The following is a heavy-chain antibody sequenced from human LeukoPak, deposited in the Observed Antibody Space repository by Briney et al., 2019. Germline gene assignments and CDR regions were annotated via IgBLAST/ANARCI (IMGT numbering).Heavy chain of an antibody. J-gene: IGHJ5*02. Sequence: RASVKVSCKASGYSFNDKYLHWVRQAPGQGLERMGSINPNSGGTNYAQKFQGRVTMTTDTSMSTAYMELSRLTSDDTAVYYCARAGGRSWFDPWGQGTLVTVSS. CDR3: ARAGGRSWFDP. V-gene: IGHV1-2*02. CDR2: INPNSGGT. CDR1: GYSFNDKY.